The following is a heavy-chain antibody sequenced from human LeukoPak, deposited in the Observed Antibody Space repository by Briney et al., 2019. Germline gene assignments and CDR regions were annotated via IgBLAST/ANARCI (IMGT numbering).Heavy chain of an antibody. Sequence: GGSLRLSCAASGFTFSSYSMNWVRQAPGKGLEWVSYISSSSSTIYYADSVKGRFTISRDDAKNSLYLQMNSLRAEDTAVYYCARDLNWNYEHFDYWGQGTLVTVSS. J-gene: IGHJ4*02. CDR2: ISSSSSTI. V-gene: IGHV3-48*01. D-gene: IGHD1-7*01. CDR1: GFTFSSYS. CDR3: ARDLNWNYEHFDY.